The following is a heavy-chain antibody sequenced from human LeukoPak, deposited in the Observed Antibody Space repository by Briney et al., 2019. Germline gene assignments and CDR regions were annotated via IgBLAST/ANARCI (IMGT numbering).Heavy chain of an antibody. V-gene: IGHV4-34*01. CDR2: INHSGST. Sequence: PSETLSLTCAVYGGSFSGYYWSWIRQPPGKGLEWIGEINHSGSTNYNPSRKSRVTISVDTSKNQFSLKLSSVTAADTAVYYCARSLDYYGSGSDSPVGGMDVWGQGTTVTVSS. CDR3: ARSLDYYGSGSDSPVGGMDV. D-gene: IGHD3-10*01. CDR1: GGSFSGYY. J-gene: IGHJ6*02.